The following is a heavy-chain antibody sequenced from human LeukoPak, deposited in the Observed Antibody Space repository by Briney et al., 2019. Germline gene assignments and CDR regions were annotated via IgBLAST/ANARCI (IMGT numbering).Heavy chain of an antibody. CDR1: GFTFSNHF. CDR3: AKDRRLPWDYFDS. V-gene: IGHV3-23*01. D-gene: IGHD5-12*01. Sequence: PGGSLRLSCSTSGFTFSNHFMHWVRQAPGRGLEWVSAIDGSGSSTYYADSVKGRFTISRDNSKNTLYLQMNSLRAEDTAIYYCAKDRRLPWDYFDSWGQGTLVTVSS. CDR2: IDGSGSST. J-gene: IGHJ4*02.